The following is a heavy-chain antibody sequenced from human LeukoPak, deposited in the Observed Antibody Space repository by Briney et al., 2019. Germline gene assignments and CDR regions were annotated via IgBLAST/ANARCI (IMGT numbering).Heavy chain of an antibody. CDR1: GFSFSSYS. D-gene: IGHD1/OR15-1a*01. CDR2: ISSSSSTI. CDR3: VRNTPISLTDY. V-gene: IGHV3-48*04. Sequence: GGSLRLSCAASGFSFSSYSMNWVRQAPGKGLKWVSYISSSSSTIYYADSVKGRFTISRDNAKNSLYLQMNSLRAEDTAVYYCVRNTPISLTDYWGQGTLVTVSS. J-gene: IGHJ4*02.